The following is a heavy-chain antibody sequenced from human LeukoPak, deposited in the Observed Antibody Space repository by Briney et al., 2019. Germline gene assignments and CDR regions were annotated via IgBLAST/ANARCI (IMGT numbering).Heavy chain of an antibody. J-gene: IGHJ4*02. V-gene: IGHV1-3*03. CDR2: INAGNGNT. Sequence: ASVKVSCKASGYTFTSYAMHWVRQAPGQRLEWMGWINAGNGNTKYSQEFQGRVTMTRDMSTSTVYMELSSLRSEDTAVYYCAREGLTGPYDYWGQGTLVTVSS. CDR1: GYTFTSYA. CDR3: AREGLTGPYDY. D-gene: IGHD3-9*01.